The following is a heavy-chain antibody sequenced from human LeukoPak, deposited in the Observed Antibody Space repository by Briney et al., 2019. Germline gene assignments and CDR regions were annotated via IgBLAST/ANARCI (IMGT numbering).Heavy chain of an antibody. V-gene: IGHV4-59*01. CDR2: IYYSGST. Sequence: PSETLSLTCTVSGGSISSYYWSWLRQPPGKGLEWIGYIYYSGSTNYNPSLKSRVTISVDASKNQFSLKLSSVTAADTAVYYCARVGPNSSGYFDFDYWGQGTLVTVSS. CDR1: GGSISSYY. D-gene: IGHD3-22*01. CDR3: ARVGPNSSGYFDFDY. J-gene: IGHJ4*02.